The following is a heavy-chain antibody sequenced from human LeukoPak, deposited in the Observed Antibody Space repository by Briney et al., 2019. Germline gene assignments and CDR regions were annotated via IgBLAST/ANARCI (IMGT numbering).Heavy chain of an antibody. CDR3: AGQRWLQSDFDY. V-gene: IGHV1-8*01. D-gene: IGHD5-24*01. J-gene: IGHJ4*02. CDR2: MNPDTGNT. CDR1: GYTFTSYD. Sequence: GASVKVSCKASGYTFTSYDINWVRQATGQGLEWMGWMNPDTGNTGYAQKFQGRVTMTRNTSISTAYMELSSLRSEDTAVYYCAGQRWLQSDFDYWGQGTLVTVSS.